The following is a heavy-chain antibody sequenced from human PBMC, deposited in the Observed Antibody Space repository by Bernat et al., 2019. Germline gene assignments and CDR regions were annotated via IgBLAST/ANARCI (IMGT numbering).Heavy chain of an antibody. CDR1: GYTFTSYF. CDR3: ARAGSGNHFDF. J-gene: IGHJ4*02. V-gene: IGHV1-46*01. D-gene: IGHD4-23*01. Sequence: QVQLVQSGAEVKKPGASLKISCKASGYTFTSYFIHWVRQAPGQGLEWMGIINPSGGSTSYAQNFQGRVTMTRDTSTGIVYMELSSLRSEDTAVYYCARAGSGNHFDFWGQGTLVTVSS. CDR2: INPSGGST.